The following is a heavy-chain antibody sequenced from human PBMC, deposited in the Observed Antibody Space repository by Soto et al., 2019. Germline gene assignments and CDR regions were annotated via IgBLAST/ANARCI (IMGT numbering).Heavy chain of an antibody. J-gene: IGHJ3*02. D-gene: IGHD3-10*01. Sequence: PGESLKISCKGSGYSFTSYWIGWVRQMPGKGLGWMGIIYPGDSDTRYSPSFQGQVTISADKSISTAYLQWSSLKASDTAMYYCATSIYYYYKHNAFDIWGQGTMVTVSS. V-gene: IGHV5-51*01. CDR1: GYSFTSYW. CDR3: ATSIYYYYKHNAFDI. CDR2: IYPGDSDT.